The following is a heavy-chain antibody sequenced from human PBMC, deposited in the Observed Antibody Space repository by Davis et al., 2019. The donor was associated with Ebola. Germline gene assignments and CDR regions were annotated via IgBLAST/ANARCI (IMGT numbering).Heavy chain of an antibody. CDR2: IRSKANSYAT. Sequence: PGGSLRLSCAASGFTFSGSAMHWVRQASGKGLEWVGRIRSKANSYATAYAASVKGRFTISRDDSKNTAYLQMNSLKTEDTAVYYCARAKQPARYSGYAGYYYGMDVWGQGTTVTVSS. D-gene: IGHD5-12*01. J-gene: IGHJ6*02. CDR1: GFTFSGSA. V-gene: IGHV3-73*01. CDR3: ARAKQPARYSGYAGYYYGMDV.